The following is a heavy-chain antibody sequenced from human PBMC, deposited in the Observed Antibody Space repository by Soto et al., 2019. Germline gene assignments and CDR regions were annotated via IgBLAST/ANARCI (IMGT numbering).Heavy chain of an antibody. J-gene: IGHJ3*01. CDR2: ISGSGGST. CDR3: AKVRFSSTSGPPLDAFDF. CDR1: GFTFSSYA. Sequence: GGSLRLSCAASGFTFSSYAMSWVRQAPGKGLEWVSAISGSGGSTYYADSVKGRFTISRDNSKNTLYLQMNSLRAEDTAVYYCAKVRFSSTSGPPLDAFDFWGQGTMVTGSS. V-gene: IGHV3-23*01. D-gene: IGHD2-2*01.